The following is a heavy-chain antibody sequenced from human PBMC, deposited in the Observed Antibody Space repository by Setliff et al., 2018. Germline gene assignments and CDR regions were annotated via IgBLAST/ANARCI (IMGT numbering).Heavy chain of an antibody. Sequence: AETLSLTCTVSGGSISSYYWSWIRQPAGKGLEWIGRIYTSGSTNYNPSLKSRVTMSVDTSKNQFSLKLGSVTAADTAVYYCARDSRGNPPNYMDVWGKGTTVTVSS. CDR2: IYTSGST. V-gene: IGHV4-4*07. J-gene: IGHJ6*03. CDR1: GGSISSYY. CDR3: ARDSRGNPPNYMDV.